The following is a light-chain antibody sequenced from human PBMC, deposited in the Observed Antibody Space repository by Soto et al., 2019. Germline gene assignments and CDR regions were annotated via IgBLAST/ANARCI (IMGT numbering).Light chain of an antibody. Sequence: EIVLTQSPGTLSLSPGERATLSCRASQSVSSSYLAWYRQKPGQAPRLLMYGASTRATGSPDRFSGSGSGKNFTLPIRKLEPEDFAVFLCQRYGAPGAFGGGKRVETK. V-gene: IGKV3-20*01. CDR2: GAS. CDR1: QSVSSSY. CDR3: QRYGAPGA. J-gene: IGKJ4*01.